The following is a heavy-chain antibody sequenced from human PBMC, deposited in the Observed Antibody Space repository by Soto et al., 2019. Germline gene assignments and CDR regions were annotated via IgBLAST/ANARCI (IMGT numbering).Heavy chain of an antibody. CDR3: AGSYGSGYRAFDY. J-gene: IGHJ4*02. Sequence: QVQLVQSGAEVKRPGSSVKVSCKASGDTFNFYSINWVRQAPGVGLEWMGRVNPIVSMSNYAQKFQGRVTMTADKSTSTAYMELSSLRPEDTAIYYCAGSYGSGYRAFDYWGQGALVTVSS. CDR1: GDTFNFYS. CDR2: VNPIVSMS. V-gene: IGHV1-69*02. D-gene: IGHD3-10*01.